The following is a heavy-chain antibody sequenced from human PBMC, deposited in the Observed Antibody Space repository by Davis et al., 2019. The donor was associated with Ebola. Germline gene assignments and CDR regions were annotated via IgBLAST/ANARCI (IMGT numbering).Heavy chain of an antibody. Sequence: GESLKISCAVAGFTVSDKYMSWVRQAPGKGLEWVSAISGSGGSTYYADSVKGRFTISRDNSKNTLYLQMNSLRAEDTAVYYCAKDRGSRSSPGIFDYWGQGTLVTVSS. CDR3: AKDRGSRSSPGIFDY. CDR1: GFTVSDKY. V-gene: IGHV3-23*01. D-gene: IGHD6-6*01. CDR2: ISGSGGST. J-gene: IGHJ4*02.